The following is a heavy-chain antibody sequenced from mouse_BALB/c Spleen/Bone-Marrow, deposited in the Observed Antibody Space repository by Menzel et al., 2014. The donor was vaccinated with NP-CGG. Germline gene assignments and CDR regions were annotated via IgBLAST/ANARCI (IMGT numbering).Heavy chain of an antibody. J-gene: IGHJ2*01. V-gene: IGHV5-6-3*01. D-gene: IGHD2-1*01. CDR2: INSNGGST. CDR3: ARGNYGNYVDYFDY. CDR1: GFTFSSYG. Sequence: EVNLVDSGGGLVQPGGSLKLSYAASGFTFSSYGMSWVRQTPDKRLGLVASINSNGGSTYYPDSVKGRFTISRDNAKNTLSLQMSSLKSEDTAMYYCARGNYGNYVDYFDYWGQGTTLTVSS.